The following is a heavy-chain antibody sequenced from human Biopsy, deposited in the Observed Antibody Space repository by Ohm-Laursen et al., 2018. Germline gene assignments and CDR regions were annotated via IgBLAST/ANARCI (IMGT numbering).Heavy chain of an antibody. CDR1: GFTFRAYG. V-gene: IGHV3-30*18. J-gene: IGHJ6*02. CDR3: AKDLSVYYYYGIDV. Sequence: SLRLSCAASGFTFRAYGMHWVRLAPGKGLEWVAVISYDQITKHYADSVRGRFTISRDNSKDTLYLQVNSLRAEDTAVYYCAKDLSVYYYYGIDVWGQGTTVTVSS. D-gene: IGHD5/OR15-5a*01. CDR2: ISYDQITK.